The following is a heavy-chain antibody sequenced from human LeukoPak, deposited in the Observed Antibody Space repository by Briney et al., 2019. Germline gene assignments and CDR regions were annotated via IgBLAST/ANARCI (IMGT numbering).Heavy chain of an antibody. V-gene: IGHV4-61*01. CDR3: ARGIGIAVAARFDY. J-gene: IGHJ4*02. Sequence: PSETLSLTCTVSGGSVGSGSYYWSWIRQPPGKGLGWIGYIYYSGSTNYNPSLKSRVTISVDTSKNQFSLKLSSVTAADTAVYYCARGIGIAVAARFDYWGQGTLVTVSS. CDR2: IYYSGST. CDR1: GGSVGSGSYY. D-gene: IGHD6-19*01.